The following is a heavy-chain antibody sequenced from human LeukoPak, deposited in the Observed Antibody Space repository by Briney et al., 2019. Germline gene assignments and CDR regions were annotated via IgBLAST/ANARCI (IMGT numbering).Heavy chain of an antibody. CDR2: ISSSGSTI. V-gene: IGHV3-48*03. Sequence: PGGSLRLSCAASGFTFSSYEMNWVRQAPGKGLEWVSYISSSGSTIYYADSVKGRFTISRDNSRNTLYLQMNSLRGEDTAVYYCAKGIGGVIVKSLLHSAFDIWGQGTMVTVSS. D-gene: IGHD3-16*02. CDR1: GFTFSSYE. J-gene: IGHJ3*02. CDR3: AKGIGGVIVKSLLHSAFDI.